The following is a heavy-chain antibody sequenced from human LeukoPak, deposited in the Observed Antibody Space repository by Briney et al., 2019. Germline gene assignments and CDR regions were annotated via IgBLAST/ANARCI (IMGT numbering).Heavy chain of an antibody. D-gene: IGHD2-15*01. Sequence: SETLSLTCTVSGGSISSYYWSWIRQPPGKGLERIGYIYYSGSTNYNPSLKSRVTISVDTSKNQFSLKLSSVTAADTAVYYCARGPVAAPFDYWGQGTLVTVSS. CDR1: GGSISSYY. J-gene: IGHJ4*02. CDR2: IYYSGST. CDR3: ARGPVAAPFDY. V-gene: IGHV4-59*01.